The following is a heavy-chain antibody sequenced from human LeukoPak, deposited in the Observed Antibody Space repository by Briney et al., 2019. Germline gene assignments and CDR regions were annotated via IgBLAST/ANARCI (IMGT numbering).Heavy chain of an antibody. CDR2: IYTSGST. D-gene: IGHD6-13*01. J-gene: IGHJ4*02. CDR1: GGSISSYY. CDR3: ATALYSSSLIDY. V-gene: IGHV4-4*07. Sequence: SETLSLTCTVAGGSISSYYGSWVRQPAGKGLEWIGRIYTSGSTNYNPSLKSRVTMSVDTSKNQFSLKLSSVTAADTAVYYCATALYSSSLIDYWGQGTLVTVSS.